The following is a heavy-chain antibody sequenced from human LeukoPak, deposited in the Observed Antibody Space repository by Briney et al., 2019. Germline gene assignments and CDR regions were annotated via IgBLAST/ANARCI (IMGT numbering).Heavy chain of an antibody. V-gene: IGHV3-64*01. CDR2: ISSNGGST. J-gene: IGHJ3*02. Sequence: GGSLRLSCAASGFTFSSYAMHWVRQAPGKGLEYVSAISSNGGSTYYANSVKGRFTISRDNSKNTLYLQMGSLRAEDVAVYYCARGYSSSWYEAFDIWGQGTMVTVSS. D-gene: IGHD6-13*01. CDR3: ARGYSSSWYEAFDI. CDR1: GFTFSSYA.